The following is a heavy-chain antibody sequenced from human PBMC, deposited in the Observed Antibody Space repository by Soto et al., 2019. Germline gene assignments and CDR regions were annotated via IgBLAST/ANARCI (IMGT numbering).Heavy chain of an antibody. CDR1: GFTFSSYG. CDR3: AKEGTSAAGTPLDY. D-gene: IGHD6-13*01. CDR2: ISYDGSNK. J-gene: IGHJ4*02. V-gene: IGHV3-30*18. Sequence: GGSLRLSCAASGFTFSSYGMHWVRQAPGKGLEWVAVISYDGSNKYYADSVKGRFTISRDNSKNTLYLQMNSLRAEDTAVYYCAKEGTSAAGTPLDYWGQGTLVTVSS.